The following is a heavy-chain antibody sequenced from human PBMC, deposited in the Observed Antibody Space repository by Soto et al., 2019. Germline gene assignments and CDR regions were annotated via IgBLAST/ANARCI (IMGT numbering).Heavy chain of an antibody. CDR1: GYSFTSYW. Sequence: GESLKISCKGSGYSFTSYWIGWVRQMPGKGLEWMGIIYPGDSDTRYSPSFQGQVTISADKSISTAYLQWSSLKASDTAMYYCARGGEDIIVVVPAVYFDYWGQGTLVTVSS. J-gene: IGHJ4*02. CDR2: IYPGDSDT. CDR3: ARGGEDIIVVVPAVYFDY. D-gene: IGHD2-2*01. V-gene: IGHV5-51*01.